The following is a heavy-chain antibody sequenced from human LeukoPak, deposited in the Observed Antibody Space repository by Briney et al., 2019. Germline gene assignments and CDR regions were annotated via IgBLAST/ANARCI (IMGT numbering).Heavy chain of an antibody. Sequence: SETLSLTCSVSGGSVSSSHYYWGWIRQPPGEGLQWIGNIYYSGSTYYNPSLESQVTISLDTSKNYFSLKLGSVTAADTAVYYCARRVSDYYYYYMDVWGKGTAVTVSS. CDR1: GGSVSSSHYY. D-gene: IGHD5/OR15-5a*01. J-gene: IGHJ6*03. V-gene: IGHV4-39*02. CDR2: IYYSGST. CDR3: ARRVSDYYYYYMDV.